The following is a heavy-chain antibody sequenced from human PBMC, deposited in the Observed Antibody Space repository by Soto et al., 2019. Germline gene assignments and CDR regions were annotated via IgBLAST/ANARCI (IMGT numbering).Heavy chain of an antibody. CDR2: INPSGGST. CDR1: GYTFTSYY. Sequence: ASVKVSCKASGYTFTSYYMHWVRQAPGQGLEWMGIINPSGGSTSYAQKFQGRVTMTRDTSTSTVYMELSSLRSEDTAVYYCARDGVPIVVVPAAKGQNFDYWGQGTLVTVSS. CDR3: ARDGVPIVVVPAAKGQNFDY. J-gene: IGHJ4*02. D-gene: IGHD2-2*01. V-gene: IGHV1-46*03.